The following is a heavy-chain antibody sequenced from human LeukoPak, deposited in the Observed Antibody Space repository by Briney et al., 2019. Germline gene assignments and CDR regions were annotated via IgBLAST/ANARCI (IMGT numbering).Heavy chain of an antibody. J-gene: IGHJ6*03. Sequence: SETLSLTCAVYGGSFSDYYWTWIRQPPGKGLEWIGEINHFGSTNYNPSLKSRVTISVDTSKNQFSLNLSSVTAADTAVYYCARTWGGIAVAGRYYYYYMDVWGKGTTVTVSS. CDR2: INHFGST. CDR1: GGSFSDYY. V-gene: IGHV4-34*01. D-gene: IGHD6-19*01. CDR3: ARTWGGIAVAGRYYYYYMDV.